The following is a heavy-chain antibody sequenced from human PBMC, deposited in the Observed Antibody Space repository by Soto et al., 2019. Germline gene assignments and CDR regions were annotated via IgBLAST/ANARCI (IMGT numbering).Heavy chain of an antibody. J-gene: IGHJ6*02. V-gene: IGHV3-30*18. CDR1: AFTFSSYG. CDR3: AKDCHKWSHYSGMDV. CDR2: ISYDGSNK. Sequence: GGSLRLSCAASAFTFSSYGMHWGRQAPGRGLEWVAVISYDGSNKYYADSVKGRFTISRDNSKNTLYLQMNSLRAEDTAVYYCAKDCHKWSHYSGMDVWGQGTTVTVSS. D-gene: IGHD1-26*01.